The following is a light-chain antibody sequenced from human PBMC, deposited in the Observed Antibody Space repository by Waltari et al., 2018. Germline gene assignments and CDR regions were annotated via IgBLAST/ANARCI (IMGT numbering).Light chain of an antibody. V-gene: IGKV1-9*01. J-gene: IGKJ4*01. CDR2: SAS. CDR3: QQLNSYPLLT. CDR1: QGMSSY. Sequence: IQLTQSPSSLSASVGDRVTITCRASQGMSSYLAWYQQKPGKAPKLLIYSASTLQSGVPSRFSGSGSGTDFTFTINSLQPEDFATYYCQQLNSYPLLTFGGGTKVEIK.